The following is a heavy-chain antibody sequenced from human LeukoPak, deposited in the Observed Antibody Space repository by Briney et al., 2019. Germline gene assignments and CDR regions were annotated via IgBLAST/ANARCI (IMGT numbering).Heavy chain of an antibody. Sequence: GGSLRLSCAASGFTFSSYGMHWVRQAPGKGLEWVAFIRYDGSNKYYADSVKGRFTISRDNSKNTLYLQMNSLRAEDTAVYYCARETVAGTYVHFQHWGQGTLVTVSS. CDR1: GFTFSSYG. CDR3: ARETVAGTYVHFQH. J-gene: IGHJ1*01. D-gene: IGHD6-19*01. CDR2: IRYDGSNK. V-gene: IGHV3-30*02.